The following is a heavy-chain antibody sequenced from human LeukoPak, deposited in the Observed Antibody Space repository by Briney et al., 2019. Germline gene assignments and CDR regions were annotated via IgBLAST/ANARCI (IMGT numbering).Heavy chain of an antibody. J-gene: IGHJ6*02. Sequence: SETLSLTCTVSGGSISSGGYYWSWIRQHPGKGLEWIGYIYYSGSTYYNPSLKSRVTISVDTSKDQFSLKLSSMTAADTAAYYCARGVVGEYYYYYYGMDVWGQGTTVTVSS. V-gene: IGHV4-31*03. CDR3: ARGVVGEYYYYYYGMDV. CDR1: GGSISSGGYY. CDR2: IYYSGST. D-gene: IGHD4-17*01.